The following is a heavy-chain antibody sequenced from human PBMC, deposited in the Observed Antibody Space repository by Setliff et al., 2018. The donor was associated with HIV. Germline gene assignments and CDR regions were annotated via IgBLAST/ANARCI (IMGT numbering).Heavy chain of an antibody. CDR3: TKKYYDFWSGQTDV. Sequence: SETLSLTCTVSGGSIISSNYYWSWIRQPPGKGLEWIGSVYYSGGSYYNPSLKTRITMSVDMSKDQFSLRLTSVSAADTAVYYCTKKYYDFWSGQTDVWDKGTTVTV. CDR1: GGSIISSNYY. J-gene: IGHJ6*03. V-gene: IGHV4-39*01. D-gene: IGHD3-3*01. CDR2: VYYSGGS.